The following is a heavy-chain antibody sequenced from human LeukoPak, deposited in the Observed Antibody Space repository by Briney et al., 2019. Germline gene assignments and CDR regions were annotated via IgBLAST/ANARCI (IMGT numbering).Heavy chain of an antibody. J-gene: IGHJ5*02. Sequence: GGSLRLSCAASGFTFSGYWMHWVRQAPGKGLVWVSRINNDGSITRYADSVKGRFTISRDNAKNTLYLQMNSLRAEDTAVYYCARGSPFTAMVIMSWGQGTLVTVSS. D-gene: IGHD5-18*01. V-gene: IGHV3-74*01. CDR2: INNDGSIT. CDR1: GFTFSGYW. CDR3: ARGSPFTAMVIMS.